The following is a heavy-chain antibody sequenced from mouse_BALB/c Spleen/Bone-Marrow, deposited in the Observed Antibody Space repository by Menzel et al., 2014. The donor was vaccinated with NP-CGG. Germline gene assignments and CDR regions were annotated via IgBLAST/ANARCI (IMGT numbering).Heavy chain of an antibody. CDR3: TRQYGNYYAMDY. CDR2: IYPSDSYT. J-gene: IGHJ4*01. V-gene: IGHV1-69*02. D-gene: IGHD2-10*02. Sequence: QVQLQQSGAELVRPGASVKVSCKASGYTFTSYWINWVKQRPGQGLEWIGNIYPSDSYTNYNQNFKDKDTLTGDKSSSTAYMQLSSPTSEDSAVYYCTRQYGNYYAMDYWGQGTSVTVSS. CDR1: GYTFTSYW.